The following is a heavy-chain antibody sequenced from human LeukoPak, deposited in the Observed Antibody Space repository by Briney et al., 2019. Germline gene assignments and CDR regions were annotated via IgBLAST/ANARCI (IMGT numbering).Heavy chain of an antibody. CDR2: INHSGST. CDR1: GGSFSGYY. CDR3: ARDRGQQLVTYYFDY. J-gene: IGHJ4*02. D-gene: IGHD6-13*01. V-gene: IGHV4-34*01. Sequence: SETLSLTCAVYGGSFSGYYWSWIRQPPGKGLEWIGEINHSGSTNYNPSLKSRVTISVDTSKNQFSLKLSSVTAADTAVYYCARDRGQQLVTYYFDYWGQGTLVTVSS.